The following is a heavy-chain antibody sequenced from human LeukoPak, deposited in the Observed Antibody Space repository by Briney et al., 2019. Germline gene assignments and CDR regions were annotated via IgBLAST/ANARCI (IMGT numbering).Heavy chain of an antibody. CDR1: GFTFSSYA. CDR2: FYVGGAT. D-gene: IGHD5-24*01. CDR3: ARGDGYNFFDY. J-gene: IGHJ4*02. V-gene: IGHV3-23*03. Sequence: GGSLRLSCAASGFTFSSYAMNWVRQAPGKGLEWVSVFYVGGATYYADSVKGRFTISRDNSENTLYLQMKSLRAEDTAVYYCARGDGYNFFDYWGQGTLVTVSS.